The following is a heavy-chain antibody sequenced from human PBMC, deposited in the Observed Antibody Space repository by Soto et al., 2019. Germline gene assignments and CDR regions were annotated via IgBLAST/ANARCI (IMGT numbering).Heavy chain of an antibody. D-gene: IGHD3-10*01. J-gene: IGHJ5*02. CDR1: GFTFDDYA. CDR3: ARGEYWFDP. Sequence: EVQLVESGGGLVQPGRSLRLSCAASGFTFDDYAMHWVRQAPGKGPEWVSGISWNSGSIGYADSVKSRFTISRDNAKYSLYLQMNSLRAEDTALYYCARGEYWFDPWGQGTLVTVSS. V-gene: IGHV3-9*01. CDR2: ISWNSGSI.